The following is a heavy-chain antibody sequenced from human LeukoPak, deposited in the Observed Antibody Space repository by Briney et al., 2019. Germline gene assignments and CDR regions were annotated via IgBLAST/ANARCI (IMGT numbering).Heavy chain of an antibody. CDR3: ARNTPTYSTPEY. CDR1: GFTFDDYA. J-gene: IGHJ4*02. Sequence: GRSLRLSCAASGFTFDDYAMHWVRQAPGKGLEWVSGISWNSGSIGYADSVKGRFTISRDNAKNSLYLQMNSLRAEDTAMYYCARNTPTYSTPEYWGQGTLVTVSS. D-gene: IGHD6-13*01. CDR2: ISWNSGSI. V-gene: IGHV3-9*01.